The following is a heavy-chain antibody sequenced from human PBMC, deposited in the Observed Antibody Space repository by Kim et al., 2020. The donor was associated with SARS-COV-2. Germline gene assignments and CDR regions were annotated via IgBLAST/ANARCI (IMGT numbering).Heavy chain of an antibody. D-gene: IGHD4-17*01. CDR1: GGSISSGGYY. J-gene: IGHJ4*02. CDR3: ARDAPYGGDYRFDY. CDR2: IYYSGST. V-gene: IGHV4-31*03. Sequence: SETLSLTCTVSGGSISSGGYYWSWIRQHPGKGLEWIGYIYYSGSTYYNPSLKSRVTISVDTSKNQFSLKLSSVTAADTAVYYCARDAPYGGDYRFDYWGQGTLVTVSS.